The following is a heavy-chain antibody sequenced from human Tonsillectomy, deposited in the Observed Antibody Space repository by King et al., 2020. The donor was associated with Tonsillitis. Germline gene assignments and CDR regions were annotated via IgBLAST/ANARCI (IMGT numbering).Heavy chain of an antibody. CDR2: ISGNGGST. CDR3: AKDPGRYFSQYYFDY. CDR1: GFTFSSYA. V-gene: IGHV3-23*04. D-gene: IGHD3-9*01. J-gene: IGHJ4*02. Sequence: VQLVESGGGLVQPGGSLRLSCAASGFTFSSYAMSWVRQAPGKGLEWISLISGNGGSTYYADSVKGRFTISRDNSKNTLYLQMNSLGAEDTAVYSCAKDPGRYFSQYYFDYWGQGTLVTVSS.